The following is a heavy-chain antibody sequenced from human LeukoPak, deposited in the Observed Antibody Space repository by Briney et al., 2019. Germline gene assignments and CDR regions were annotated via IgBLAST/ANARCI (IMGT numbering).Heavy chain of an antibody. V-gene: IGHV4-31*03. CDR2: IFYSGST. D-gene: IGHD3-10*01. J-gene: IGHJ4*02. Sequence: PSETLSLSCTVSGGSISSGDYYWNWIRQHPEKSLEWIGYIFYSGSTYYNPSLKSRVTISVDTSKNQFSLKLSSVTAADTAVYYCARGSTLIRGFDYWGQGTLVTVSS. CDR1: GGSISSGDYY. CDR3: ARGSTLIRGFDY.